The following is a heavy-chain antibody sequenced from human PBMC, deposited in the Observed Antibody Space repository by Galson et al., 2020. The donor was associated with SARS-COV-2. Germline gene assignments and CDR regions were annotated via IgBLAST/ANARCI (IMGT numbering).Heavy chain of an antibody. CDR3: ARHGRGELLFPFDY. Sequence: SETLSLTCTVSGGSISSSIYFWGWIRQPPGKALQWIGTTYDSVSTYYDPSLKSRLTISVDTSKNQFSLKLSSVTAADTAVYYCARHGRGELLFPFDYWGQGILVTVSS. CDR2: TYDSVST. D-gene: IGHD1-26*01. CDR1: GGSISSSIYF. J-gene: IGHJ4*02. V-gene: IGHV4-39*01.